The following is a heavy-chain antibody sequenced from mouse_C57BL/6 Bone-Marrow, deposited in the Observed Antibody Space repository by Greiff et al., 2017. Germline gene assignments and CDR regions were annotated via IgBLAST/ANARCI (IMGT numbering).Heavy chain of an antibody. CDR3: APLLPTGFDY. D-gene: IGHD1-2*01. J-gene: IGHJ2*01. CDR1: GYTFTSYW. V-gene: IGHV1-69*01. CDR2: IDPSDSYT. Sequence: QVQLQQPGAELVMPGASVKLSCKASGYTFTSYWMHWVKQRPGQGLEWIGGIDPSDSYTNYNQKFKGKSTLTVDKSSSTAYMQLSSLTSEDSAVYYRAPLLPTGFDYWGQGTTRTGSA.